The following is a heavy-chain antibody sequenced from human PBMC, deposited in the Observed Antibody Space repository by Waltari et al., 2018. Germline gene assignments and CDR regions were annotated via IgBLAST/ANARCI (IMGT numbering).Heavy chain of an antibody. CDR2: IDYSGST. D-gene: IGHD4-17*01. CDR1: GGSISSSIYY. Sequence: PGLVKPSETLSLPCTVSGGSISSSIYYWGWIRQPPGKWLEWIGSIDYSGSTYYNPSLKSRVTISVDTSKNQFSLKLSSVTAADTAVYYCARHGSTVTTYWYFDLWGRGTLVTVSS. CDR3: ARHGSTVTTYWYFDL. V-gene: IGHV4-39*01. J-gene: IGHJ2*01.